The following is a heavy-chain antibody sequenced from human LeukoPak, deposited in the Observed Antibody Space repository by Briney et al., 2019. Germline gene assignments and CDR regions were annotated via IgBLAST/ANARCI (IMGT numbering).Heavy chain of an antibody. J-gene: IGHJ4*02. CDR3: ARDGGYGGNPPIDY. CDR1: GGTFSSYA. V-gene: IGHV1-8*03. D-gene: IGHD4-23*01. CDR2: MNPNSGNT. Sequence: ASVKVSCKASGGTFSSYAISWVRQAPGQGLEWMGWMNPNSGNTGYAQKFQGRVTITRNTSISTAYMELSSLRSEDTAVYYCARDGGYGGNPPIDYWGQGTLVTVSS.